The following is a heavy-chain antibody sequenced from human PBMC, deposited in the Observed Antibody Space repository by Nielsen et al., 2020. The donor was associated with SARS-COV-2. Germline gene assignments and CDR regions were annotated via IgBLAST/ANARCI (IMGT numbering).Heavy chain of an antibody. Sequence: GVLKISCSASGFTFSSYAMHWVRQAPGKGLEYVSAISSNGGSTYYADSVKGRFTISRDNSKNTLYLQMSSLRAEDTAVYYCVKDIVVVPAAIRIQLWSGGIDYWGQGTLVTVSS. V-gene: IGHV3-64D*09. CDR1: GFTFSSYA. J-gene: IGHJ4*02. CDR3: VKDIVVVPAAIRIQLWSGGIDY. D-gene: IGHD2-2*02. CDR2: ISSNGGST.